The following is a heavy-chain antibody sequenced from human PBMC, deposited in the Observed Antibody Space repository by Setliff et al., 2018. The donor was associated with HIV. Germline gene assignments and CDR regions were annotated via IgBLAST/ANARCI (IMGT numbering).Heavy chain of an antibody. J-gene: IGHJ5*02. V-gene: IGHV4-59*01. D-gene: IGHD1-26*01. CDR1: GASISSDT. CDR3: ARGGTSSNWFDP. CDR2: IYNSEMI. Sequence: KASETLSLTCIVSGASISSDTWSWIRQPPGKGLQWIGFIYNSEMISYNPSLKSRVSMSLDTSKNQFYLKLTSVTAADTAVYYCARGGTSSNWFDPWGQGTLVTVSS.